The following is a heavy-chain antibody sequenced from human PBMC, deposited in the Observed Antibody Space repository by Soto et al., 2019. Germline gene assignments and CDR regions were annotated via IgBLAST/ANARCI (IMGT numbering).Heavy chain of an antibody. J-gene: IGHJ6*02. D-gene: IGHD2-21*02. CDR1: GFTVSSNY. CDR2: IYSGGST. Sequence: EVQLVESGGGLIQPGGSLRLSCAASGFTVSSNYMSWVRQAPGKGLEWVSVIYSGGSTYYADSVKGRFTISRDNSKNTLNLQMNSLRAEDTAVYYCARDKLAYCCGDCYSEYSDYYYYGMDVWGQGTTVTVSS. CDR3: ARDKLAYCCGDCYSEYSDYYYYGMDV. V-gene: IGHV3-53*01.